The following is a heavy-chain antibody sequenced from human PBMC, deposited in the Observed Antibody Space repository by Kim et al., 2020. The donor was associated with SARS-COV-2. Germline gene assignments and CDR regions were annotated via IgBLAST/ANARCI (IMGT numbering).Heavy chain of an antibody. Sequence: TYSQTFQGRGTITRDTSGRTAYMERSSLRSEDTAVYYCARRSADGGGFDYWGQGTLVTVSS. J-gene: IGHJ4*02. V-gene: IGHV1-3*01. CDR3: ARRSADGGGFDY. D-gene: IGHD3-10*01.